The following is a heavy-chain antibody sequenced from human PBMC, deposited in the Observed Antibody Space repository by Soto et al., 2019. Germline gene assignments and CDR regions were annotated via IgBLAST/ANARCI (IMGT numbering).Heavy chain of an antibody. J-gene: IGHJ3*02. D-gene: IGHD3-3*01. CDR1: GYPVTAYY. Sequence: QLHLVQSGAVVKKPGASVTVSCSASGYPVTAYYMHWVRQAPGRGLEWMGGINPATGAAKYTQTFRARVTSPRDTSPGTGFMELGGRTSEDPAVFSGGGGGGVGVAGSAAFDMWGQGTLVTVSS. CDR2: INPATGAA. CDR3: GGGGGVGVAGSAAFDM. V-gene: IGHV1-2*01.